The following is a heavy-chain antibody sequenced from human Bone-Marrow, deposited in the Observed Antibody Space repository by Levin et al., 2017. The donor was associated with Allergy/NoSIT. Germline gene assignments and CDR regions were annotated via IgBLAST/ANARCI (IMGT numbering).Heavy chain of an antibody. CDR1: GYTFTSYY. CDR2: INPSGGST. D-gene: IGHD3-22*01. Sequence: ASVKVSCKASGYTFTSYYMHWVRQAPGQGLEWMGIINPSGGSTSYAQKFQGRVTMTRDTSTSTVYMELSSLRSEDTAVYYCASSYYYDSSGYPRHPPEMGNYYDYGMDVWGQGTTVTVSS. V-gene: IGHV1-46*01. J-gene: IGHJ6*02. CDR3: ASSYYYDSSGYPRHPPEMGNYYDYGMDV.